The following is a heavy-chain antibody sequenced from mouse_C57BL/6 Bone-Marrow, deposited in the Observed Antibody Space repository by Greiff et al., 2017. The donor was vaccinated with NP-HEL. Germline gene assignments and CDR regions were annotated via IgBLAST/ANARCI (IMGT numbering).Heavy chain of an antibody. Sequence: QVQLQQPGAELVKPGASVKMSCKASGYTFTSYWITWVKQRPGQGLEWIGDIYPGSGSTNYNEKFKSKATLTVDKSSSTAYMQLSSLTSEDSAVYYCAQIYGSVDYWGQGTTLTVSS. CDR2: IYPGSGST. D-gene: IGHD1-1*01. CDR1: GYTFTSYW. CDR3: AQIYGSVDY. V-gene: IGHV1-55*01. J-gene: IGHJ2*01.